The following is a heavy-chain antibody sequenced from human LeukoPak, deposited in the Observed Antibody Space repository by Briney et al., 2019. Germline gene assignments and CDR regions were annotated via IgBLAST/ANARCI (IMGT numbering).Heavy chain of an antibody. CDR2: IYPRDSDT. V-gene: IGHV5-51*01. D-gene: IGHD6-13*01. Sequence: GESLQISCKGSGYTFTSSWIAWVRQMPGKDLEWMGIIYPRDSDTRYSPSFQGQVTMSADKSISTAYLQWSSLKASDTAMYYCARHSSSYYLFDYWGQGTLVTVS. CDR1: GYTFTSSW. CDR3: ARHSSSYYLFDY. J-gene: IGHJ4*02.